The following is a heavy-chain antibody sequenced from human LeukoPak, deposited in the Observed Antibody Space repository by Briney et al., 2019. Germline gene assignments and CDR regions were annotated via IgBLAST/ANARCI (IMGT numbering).Heavy chain of an antibody. V-gene: IGHV3-23*01. J-gene: IGHJ3*02. CDR1: GVTFSSSG. Sequence: PGGTLRLSCAASGVTFSSSGMSWVRRAPGKGLEWVSAISGSGGSTYYADAVKGRFTISRDNSKNTLYLQMSSLRAEDTAVYYCAKGRSGGSGILVRDAFDIWGQGTMVTVSS. CDR3: AKGRSGGSGILVRDAFDI. D-gene: IGHD3-10*01. CDR2: ISGSGGST.